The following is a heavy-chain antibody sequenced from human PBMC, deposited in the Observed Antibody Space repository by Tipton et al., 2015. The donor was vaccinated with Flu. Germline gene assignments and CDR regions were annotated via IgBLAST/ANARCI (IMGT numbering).Heavy chain of an antibody. J-gene: IGHJ3*02. Sequence: LRLSCTVSGGSISSYYWSWIRQPPGKGLEWIGYIYYSGSTNYNPSLKSRVTMSVDTSKNQFSLKLSSVTAADTAVYYCARHEEEAFDIWGQGTMVTVSS. CDR2: IYYSGST. V-gene: IGHV4-59*01. CDR3: ARHEEEAFDI. CDR1: GGSISSYY.